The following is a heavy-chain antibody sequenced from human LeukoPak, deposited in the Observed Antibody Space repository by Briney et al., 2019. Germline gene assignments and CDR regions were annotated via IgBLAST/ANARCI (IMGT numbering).Heavy chain of an antibody. CDR2: ISSSGSTI. D-gene: IGHD3-3*01. CDR1: GFTFSDYY. J-gene: IGHJ4*02. V-gene: IGHV3-11*01. CDR3: ARSPSGDFWSGYYSVTGYYFDY. Sequence: GGSLRLSCAASGFTFSDYYMSWIRQAPGKGLEWVSYISSSGSTIYYADSVKGRFTISRDNAKHSLYLQMNSLRAEDTAVYYCARSPSGDFWSGYYSVTGYYFDYWGQGTLVTVSS.